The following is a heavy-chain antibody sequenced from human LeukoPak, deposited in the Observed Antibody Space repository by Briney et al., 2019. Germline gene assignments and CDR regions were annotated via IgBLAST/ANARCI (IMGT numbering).Heavy chain of an antibody. CDR2: INSDGSNT. J-gene: IGHJ5*02. V-gene: IGHV3-74*01. CDR3: ARDWWFDP. Sequence: GESLKISCKGSGFAFSGYWMHWVRQGPGKELMWVSRINSDGSNTDYADSVKGRFTISRDNAKNTLYLQMNSLRAEDTAVYYCARDWWFDPWGQGTLVTVSS. CDR1: GFAFSGYW.